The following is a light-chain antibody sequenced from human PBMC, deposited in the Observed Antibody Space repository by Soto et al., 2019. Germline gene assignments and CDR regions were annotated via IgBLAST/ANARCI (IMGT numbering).Light chain of an antibody. CDR2: DTS. V-gene: IGKV3-15*01. CDR3: QPYNNWPLT. Sequence: EIVLTQSPGTLSLSPGDRATLSCRASQSLSNRYLAWYQQKPGQAPRLLIYDTSTRATGVPARFSGSRSGPEFTLTINSLQSEDFAIYYCQPYNNWPLTFGGGTKVESK. J-gene: IGKJ4*01. CDR1: QSLSNRY.